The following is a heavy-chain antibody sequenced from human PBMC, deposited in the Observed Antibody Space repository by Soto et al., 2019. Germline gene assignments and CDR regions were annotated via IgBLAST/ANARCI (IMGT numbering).Heavy chain of an antibody. V-gene: IGHV1-46*01. D-gene: IGHD6-13*01. CDR3: ARDLAAGDH. CDR1: GYTFTHYY. Sequence: QVQLVQSGAEVKKPGASVKVSCRTSGYTFTHYYIHWVRQAPGQGLEWLGIINPASGSTNYAQDFQGRVPLPLDTSTTTVYMELSGLRAEDTAIFYCARDLAAGDHWGQGTLVTVSS. J-gene: IGHJ4*02. CDR2: INPASGST.